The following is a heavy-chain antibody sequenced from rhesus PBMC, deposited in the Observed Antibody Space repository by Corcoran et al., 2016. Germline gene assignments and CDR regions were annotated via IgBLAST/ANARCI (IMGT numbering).Heavy chain of an antibody. Sequence: QVQLQESGPVLVKPFVTLSLTCAVSGGSFSSYWCSWIRQPLGKGLEWIGEMNGDTGNTNSTTALKSRVTISKEASKNQVSLKLTSVTAADTAVYYCARYVAQVQSCDHWGQGVLVTVSS. V-gene: IGHV4-80*01. CDR3: ARYVAQVQSCDH. D-gene: IGHD5-12*01. J-gene: IGHJ4*01. CDR2: MNGDTGNT. CDR1: GGSFSSYW.